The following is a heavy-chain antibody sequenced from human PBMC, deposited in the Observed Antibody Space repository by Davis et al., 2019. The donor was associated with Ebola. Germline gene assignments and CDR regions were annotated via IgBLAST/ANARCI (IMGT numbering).Heavy chain of an antibody. D-gene: IGHD3-10*01. CDR3: ARDRYYYGGTGTFDY. CDR2: MSSSGNTI. Sequence: GGSLRLSCAASGFTFSSYEMNWIRQAPGKGLEWVSYMSSSGNTIYYADSVKGRFTISRESAKNSLFLQMNSLRAEDTALYYCARDRYYYGGTGTFDYWGQGTLVTVSS. V-gene: IGHV3-48*03. CDR1: GFTFSSYE. J-gene: IGHJ4*02.